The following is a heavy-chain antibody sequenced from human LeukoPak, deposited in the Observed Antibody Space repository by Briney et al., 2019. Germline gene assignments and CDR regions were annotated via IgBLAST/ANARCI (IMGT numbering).Heavy chain of an antibody. CDR2: ISSGSSYI. V-gene: IGHV3-21*01. D-gene: IGHD6-6*01. CDR3: ARISSSSDLYYNGMDV. J-gene: IGHJ6*02. Sequence: SGGSLRLSCAASGFTFRTYYMHWVRQVPGKGLELVSSISSGSSYIYYTDSVKGRFTISRDDAKNSLYLQMNSLRVEDTAVYYCARISSSSDLYYNGMDVWGQGTTVTVSS. CDR1: GFTFRTYY.